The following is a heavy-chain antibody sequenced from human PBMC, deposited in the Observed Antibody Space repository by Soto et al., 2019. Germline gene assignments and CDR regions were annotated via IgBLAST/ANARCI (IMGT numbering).Heavy chain of an antibody. CDR3: AKGIKYGAYSGSFDP. CDR2: MNPNSGNT. J-gene: IGHJ5*02. D-gene: IGHD4-17*01. Sequence: QVQLVQSGAEVKKPGASVKVSCKASGYTFTSYDINWVRQATGQGLEYLGWMNPNSGNTAYVQKFQGRVTMTCDTSIATADRELSRLRSGLTAVYFCAKGIKYGAYSGSFDPWGQGTLVTVSS. V-gene: IGHV1-8*02. CDR1: GYTFTSYD.